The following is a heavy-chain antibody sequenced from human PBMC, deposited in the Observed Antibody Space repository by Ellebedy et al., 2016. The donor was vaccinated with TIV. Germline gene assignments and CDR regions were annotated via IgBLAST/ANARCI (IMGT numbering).Heavy chain of an antibody. CDR1: GFRFRSYW. V-gene: IGHV3-7*01. Sequence: GGSLRLSCAASGFRFRSYWMSWVRQAPGKGLEWVANIYQDGSAQYYVDSVKGRFTISRDNAKNSLFLQMNSRRVEDTAVYYCARRGSYGDYAVQVNSWFDRWGRGTLVSVSS. CDR2: IYQDGSAQ. J-gene: IGHJ5*02. CDR3: ARRGSYGDYAVQVNSWFDR. D-gene: IGHD4-17*01.